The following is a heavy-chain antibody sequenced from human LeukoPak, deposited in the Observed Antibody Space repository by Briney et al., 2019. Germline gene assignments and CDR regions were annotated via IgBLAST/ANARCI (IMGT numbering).Heavy chain of an antibody. CDR2: IYHSGST. CDR1: GYSISSGYY. V-gene: IGHV4-38-2*02. CDR3: ARAKGYSGLRNYFDY. D-gene: IGHD5-12*01. Sequence: PSETLSLTCTVSGYSISSGYYWGWIRQPPGKGLEWIGSIYHSGSTYYNPSLKSRVTISVDTSKNQFSLKLSSVTAADTAVYYCARAKGYSGLRNYFDYWGQGTLVTVSS. J-gene: IGHJ4*02.